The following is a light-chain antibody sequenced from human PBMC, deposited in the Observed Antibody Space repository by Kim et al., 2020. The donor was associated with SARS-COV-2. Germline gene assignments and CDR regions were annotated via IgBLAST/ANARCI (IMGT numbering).Light chain of an antibody. V-gene: IGLV2-14*01. CDR3: SSYTSTYDPVI. Sequence: GVSDRFSASKSGKTASLIISGLQAEDEADYYCSSYTSTYDPVIFGGGTQLTVL. J-gene: IGLJ2*01.